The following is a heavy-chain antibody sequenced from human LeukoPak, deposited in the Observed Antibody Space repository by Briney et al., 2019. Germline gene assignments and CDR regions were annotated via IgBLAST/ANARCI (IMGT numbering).Heavy chain of an antibody. J-gene: IGHJ5*02. V-gene: IGHV4-59*01. Sequence: SETLSLTCTVSGGSISSYYWSWIRQPPGKGLEWIGYIYYSGSTNYNPSLKSRVTISVDTSKNQFSLKLSSVTAADTAVYYCARDSNDGWFDPWGQGTLVTVSS. CDR2: IYYSGST. CDR3: ARDSNDGWFDP. CDR1: GGSISSYY. D-gene: IGHD2-2*01.